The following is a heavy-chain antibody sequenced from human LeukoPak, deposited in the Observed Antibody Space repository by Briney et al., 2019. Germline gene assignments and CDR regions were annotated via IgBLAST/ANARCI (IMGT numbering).Heavy chain of an antibody. CDR1: GGSFSGHY. V-gene: IGHV4-34*01. Sequence: SGTPSLTRVVYGGSFSGHYWRWVRQPPGKGLEWIGDINQSGRANYNPSLKSQVTISIDTSKNQFSLNLNSVTAADTAVYYCVRNFDYWGQGTLVTVSS. CDR3: VRNFDY. CDR2: INQSGRA. J-gene: IGHJ4*02.